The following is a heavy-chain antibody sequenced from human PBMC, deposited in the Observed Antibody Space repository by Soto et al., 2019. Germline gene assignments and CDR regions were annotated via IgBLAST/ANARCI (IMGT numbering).Heavy chain of an antibody. D-gene: IGHD3-10*01. J-gene: IGHJ6*02. V-gene: IGHV3-74*01. CDR3: ARGIRGKYGMDV. Sequence: EVQLVESGGGLVQPGGSLRLSCATSGFTFSDYWIHWVRQAPGKVLVWVSRINGDGSRSDYADSVKGRFTIYRDNAENTVYLQMTSLSAEDTAVYFCARGIRGKYGMDVWGHGTTITVSS. CDR2: INGDGSRS. CDR1: GFTFSDYW.